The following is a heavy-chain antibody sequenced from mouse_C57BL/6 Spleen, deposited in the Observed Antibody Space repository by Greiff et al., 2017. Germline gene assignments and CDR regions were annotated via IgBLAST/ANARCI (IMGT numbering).Heavy chain of an antibody. D-gene: IGHD2-4*01. J-gene: IGHJ4*01. CDR3: ARPAYDYDKGFGYAMDY. Sequence: VQLQQSGAELVKPGASVKLSCKASGYTFTSYWMQWVKQRPGQGLEWIGEIDPSDSYTNYNQKFKGKATLTVDTSSSTAYMQLSSLTSEDSAVYYCARPAYDYDKGFGYAMDYWGQGTSVTVSS. CDR1: GYTFTSYW. V-gene: IGHV1-50*01. CDR2: IDPSDSYT.